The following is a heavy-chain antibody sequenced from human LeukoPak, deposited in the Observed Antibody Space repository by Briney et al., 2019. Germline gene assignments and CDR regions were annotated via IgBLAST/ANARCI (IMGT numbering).Heavy chain of an antibody. D-gene: IGHD2-2*01. CDR3: ARQGRYRSSTSCYVDY. CDR1: GYSFTSYW. Sequence: GESLQISCKGSGYSFTSYWIGWVRQMPGKGLEWMGIIYPGDSDTRYSPSFQGQVTISADKSISTAYLQWSSLKASDTAMYYCARQGRYRSSTSCYVDYWGQGTLVTVSS. V-gene: IGHV5-51*01. CDR2: IYPGDSDT. J-gene: IGHJ4*02.